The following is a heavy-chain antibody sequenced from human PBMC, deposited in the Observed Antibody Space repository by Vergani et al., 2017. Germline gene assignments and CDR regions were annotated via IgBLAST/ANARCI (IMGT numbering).Heavy chain of an antibody. J-gene: IGHJ4*02. CDR1: GGSMSGYY. Sequence: QVRLQESGPGLVKPSETLSLTCSVSGGSMSGYYWSWIRQPPGKELEWIGYMYHSGSTNYNPSLRRRINMSVDTSKNQFSLKLNSVTAADTAMYYCARMGGYDEGDAFRIGYFDSWGPGILVTVSS. CDR3: ARMGGYDEGDAFRIGYFDS. D-gene: IGHD3-22*01. CDR2: MYHSGST. V-gene: IGHV4-59*12.